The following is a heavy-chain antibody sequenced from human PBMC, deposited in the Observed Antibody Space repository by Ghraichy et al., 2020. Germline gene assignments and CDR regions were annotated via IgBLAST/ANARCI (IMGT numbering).Heavy chain of an antibody. D-gene: IGHD4-23*01. V-gene: IGHV4-34*01. CDR2: INHSGST. CDR3: ARGSVVTSYYYYYYGMDV. J-gene: IGHJ6*02. Sequence: SQTLSLTCAVYGGSFSGYYWSWIRQPPGKGLEWIGEINHSGSTNYNPSLKSRVTISVDTSKNQFSLKLSSVTAADTAVYYCARGSVVTSYYYYYYGMDVWGQGTTVTVSS. CDR1: GGSFSGYY.